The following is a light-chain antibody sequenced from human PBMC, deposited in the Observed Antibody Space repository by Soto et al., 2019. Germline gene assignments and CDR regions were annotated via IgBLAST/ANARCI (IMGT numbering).Light chain of an antibody. CDR3: RSYTSSSTLLYV. CDR1: SSDVGGYNY. CDR2: DVS. J-gene: IGLJ1*01. Sequence: QSALTQPASVSGSPGQSITISCTGTSSDVGGYNYVSWYQQHPGKAPKLVIYDVSNRPSGVSNRFSGSKSGNTASLTSSGLQAEDEPDSYCRSYTSSSTLLYVFGTGTQVTVL. V-gene: IGLV2-14*01.